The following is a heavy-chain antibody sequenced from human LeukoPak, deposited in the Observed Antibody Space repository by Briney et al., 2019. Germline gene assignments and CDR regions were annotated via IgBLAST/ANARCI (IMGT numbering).Heavy chain of an antibody. CDR1: GGSISSYY. V-gene: IGHV4-59*08. Sequence: PSETLSLTCSVSGGSISSYYWSWIRQPPGKGLEWIGYIYYSGSTNYNPSLKSRVTISVDTSKNQFSVKLSSVTAADTAVYYCARSKQQLAYYYGMDVWGQGTTVIVS. J-gene: IGHJ6*02. CDR2: IYYSGST. D-gene: IGHD6-13*01. CDR3: ARSKQQLAYYYGMDV.